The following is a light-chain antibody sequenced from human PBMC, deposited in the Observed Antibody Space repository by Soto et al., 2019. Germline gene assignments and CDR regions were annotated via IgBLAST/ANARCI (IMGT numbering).Light chain of an antibody. Sequence: QSVLTQPPSASGSPGQSVTISCTGTSSDVGGYKFVSWYQQHPGKAPKLIIYEVIKRPSGVPDRFSGSKSGNTASLTVSGLQAEDERDYYCSSYGGSNNLVFGGGTKLTVL. V-gene: IGLV2-8*01. CDR2: EVI. CDR1: SSDVGGYKF. J-gene: IGLJ2*01. CDR3: SSYGGSNNLV.